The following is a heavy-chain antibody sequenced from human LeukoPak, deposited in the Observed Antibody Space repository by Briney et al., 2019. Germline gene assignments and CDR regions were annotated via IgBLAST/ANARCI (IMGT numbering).Heavy chain of an antibody. V-gene: IGHV5-51*01. D-gene: IGHD5-24*01. J-gene: IGHJ6*02. Sequence: GESLKISCKGAGYSFTSYWIALGRQMPGKGLEWMGIIYLSDSDTRYSPSFQGQVTISADKSISTAYLQWSSLKASDTATDDCATRDPTHRAYAMDVWGQGTTVTVYS. CDR3: ATRDPTHRAYAMDV. CDR1: GYSFTSYW. CDR2: IYLSDSDT.